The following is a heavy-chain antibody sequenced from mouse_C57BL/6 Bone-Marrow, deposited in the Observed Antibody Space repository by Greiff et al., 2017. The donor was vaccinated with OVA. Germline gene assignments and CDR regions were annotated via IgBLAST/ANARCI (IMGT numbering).Heavy chain of an antibody. CDR1: GFTFSDFY. J-gene: IGHJ4*01. V-gene: IGHV5-12*01. Sequence: EVKLQESGGALVQPGGSLKLSCAASGFTFSDFYMYWIRQTPEKRLEWVAYISNGGGSTYYPDTVKGRFTISRDNAKNTLYLQMSRLKSEDTAMYYCARLDAMDYWGQGTSVTVSS. CDR3: ARLDAMDY. CDR2: ISNGGGST.